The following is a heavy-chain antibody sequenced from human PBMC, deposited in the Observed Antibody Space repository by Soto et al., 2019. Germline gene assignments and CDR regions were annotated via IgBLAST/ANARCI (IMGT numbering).Heavy chain of an antibody. D-gene: IGHD1-26*01. V-gene: IGHV3-48*02. J-gene: IGHJ4*02. CDR3: ARDVRGNYFDY. CDR2: ISSRSSNI. CDR1: GFTLSSYS. Sequence: WVSLRLSCLASGFTLSSYSMNWVRQAPGKGLEWASYISSRSSNIYYADSVKGRFTISRDNAKNSLYLQMNSLRDDDTAVYYCARDVRGNYFDYWGQGTLVTVSS.